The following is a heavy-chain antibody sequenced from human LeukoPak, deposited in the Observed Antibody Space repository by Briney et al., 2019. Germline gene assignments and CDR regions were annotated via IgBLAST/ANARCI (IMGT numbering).Heavy chain of an antibody. J-gene: IGHJ6*02. CDR1: GYTFTSYG. Sequence: ASVKVSCKASGYTFTSYGISWVRQAPGQGLEWMGWISAYNGNTNYAQKLQGRVTMTTDTSTSTAYMELRSLRSDDTAVYYCASPSPVLLWFGELSWTYGMDVWAKGPRSPSP. CDR2: ISAYNGNT. CDR3: ASPSPVLLWFGELSWTYGMDV. D-gene: IGHD3-10*01. V-gene: IGHV1-18*01.